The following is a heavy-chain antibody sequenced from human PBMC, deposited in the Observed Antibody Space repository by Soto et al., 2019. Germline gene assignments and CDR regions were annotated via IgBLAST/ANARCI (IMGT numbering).Heavy chain of an antibody. CDR3: TRLRSGYSSSWRPLRSELYGMDV. CDR2: IYPGDSDT. CDR1: GYSFTSYW. V-gene: IGHV5-51*01. J-gene: IGHJ6*02. D-gene: IGHD6-13*01. Sequence: GESLKISCKGSGYSFTSYWIGWVRQMPGKGLEWMGIIYPGDSDTRYSPSFQGQVTISADKSISTAYLQWSSLKASDTAMYYCTRLRSGYSSSWRPLRSELYGMDVWGQGTTVTVSS.